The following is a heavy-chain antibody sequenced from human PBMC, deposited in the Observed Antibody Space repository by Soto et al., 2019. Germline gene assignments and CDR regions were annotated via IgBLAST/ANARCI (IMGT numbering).Heavy chain of an antibody. Sequence: QVQLVESGGDVVQPGRSLRLSCLTSGFIFSSYSLHWVRQAPGKGLEWLTFMSYDGTTKYYADSVRGRFNVSRDNSKNTLYLQMNSLRPEDTAVYYCARDAYDDPPGYFQHGGQGTLVSVSS. CDR3: ARDAYDDPPGYFQH. CDR1: GFIFSSYS. CDR2: MSYDGTTK. D-gene: IGHD3-22*01. V-gene: IGHV3-30-3*01. J-gene: IGHJ1*01.